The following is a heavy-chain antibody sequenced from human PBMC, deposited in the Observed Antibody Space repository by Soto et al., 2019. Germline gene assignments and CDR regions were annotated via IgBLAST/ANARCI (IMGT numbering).Heavy chain of an antibody. CDR2: ISGVGGST. V-gene: IGHV3-23*01. D-gene: IGHD1-20*01. J-gene: IGHJ4*02. CDR1: GFSFSSYV. CDR3: AQGRYTNRYDFDY. Sequence: EVQLLESGGGLVQPGGSLRLSCAASGFSFSSYVMSWVRQAPWKGLAWVSAISGVGGSTSYADSVKGRFTISRAKSKSTLYLQLNSLRAEDTAVYYCAQGRYTNRYDFDYWGQGTLVTVSS.